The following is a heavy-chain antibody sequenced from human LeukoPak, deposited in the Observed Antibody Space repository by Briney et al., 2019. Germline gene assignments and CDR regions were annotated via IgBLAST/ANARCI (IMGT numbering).Heavy chain of an antibody. CDR2: IYHSGST. CDR3: ARGGGYSSGWYKSPGDYYYYMDV. Sequence: SETLSLTCTVSGYSISSGYYWGWIRQPPGKGLEWIGSIYHSGSTYYNPSLKSRVTISVDTSKNQFSLKLSSVTAADTAVYCCARGGGYSSGWYKSPGDYYYYMDVRGKGTTVTISS. CDR1: GYSISSGYY. V-gene: IGHV4-38-2*02. J-gene: IGHJ6*03. D-gene: IGHD6-19*01.